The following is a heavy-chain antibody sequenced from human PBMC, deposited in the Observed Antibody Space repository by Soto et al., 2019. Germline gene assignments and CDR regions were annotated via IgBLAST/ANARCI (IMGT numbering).Heavy chain of an antibody. CDR2: ISGGGGST. Sequence: GGSLRLSCAASGFTSSSYAMSWVRQAPGKGLEWVSAISGGGGSTYYADSVKGRFTISRDNSKNTLYLQMNSLRAEDTAVYYCAKDPSSGSAFDYWGQGTLVTVSS. V-gene: IGHV3-23*01. D-gene: IGHD3-10*01. CDR1: GFTSSSYA. J-gene: IGHJ4*02. CDR3: AKDPSSGSAFDY.